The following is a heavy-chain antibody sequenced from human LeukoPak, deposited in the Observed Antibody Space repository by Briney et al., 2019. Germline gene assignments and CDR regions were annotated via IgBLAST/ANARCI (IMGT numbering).Heavy chain of an antibody. V-gene: IGHV3-11*04. D-gene: IGHD6-19*01. CDR2: IGNSGTTI. CDR1: GFTVSSNY. J-gene: IGHJ4*02. CDR3: ARGPGISVAGFDY. Sequence: GGSLRLSCAASGFTVSSNYMSWVRQAPGEGLEWISYIGNSGTTISYADSVKGRFTISRDNAKNSLYLHMNSLGADDTAVYYCARGPGISVAGFDYWGQGTLVTVSS.